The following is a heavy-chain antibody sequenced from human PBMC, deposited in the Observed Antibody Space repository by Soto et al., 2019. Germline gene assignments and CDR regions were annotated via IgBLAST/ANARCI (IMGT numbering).Heavy chain of an antibody. V-gene: IGHV3-33*01. J-gene: IGHJ4*02. D-gene: IGHD1-26*01. CDR2: IWHDVGKK. Sequence: QVQLVESGGGVVQPGRSLRLSCAASGFTFNTYGMHWVRQAPGKGLEWVAVIWHDVGKKYYADSAKGRFTISRDNSKNTLLLQMNSLRAEDTAVYYCARDLGQGNGPFDYWGQVTLVTVSS. CDR1: GFTFNTYG. CDR3: ARDLGQGNGPFDY.